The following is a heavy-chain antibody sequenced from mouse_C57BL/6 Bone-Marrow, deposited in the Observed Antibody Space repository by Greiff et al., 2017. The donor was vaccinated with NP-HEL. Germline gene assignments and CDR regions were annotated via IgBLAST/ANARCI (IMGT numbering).Heavy chain of an antibody. CDR2: IDPNSGGT. J-gene: IGHJ2*01. CDR1: GYTFTSYW. Sequence: VQVVESGAELVKPGASVKLSCKASGYTFTSYWMHWVKQRPGRGLEWIGRIDPNSGGTKYNEKFKSKATLTVDKPSSTAYMQLSSLTSEDSAVYYCARWGSSSLYYFDYWGQGTTLTVSS. D-gene: IGHD1-1*01. CDR3: ARWGSSSLYYFDY. V-gene: IGHV1-72*01.